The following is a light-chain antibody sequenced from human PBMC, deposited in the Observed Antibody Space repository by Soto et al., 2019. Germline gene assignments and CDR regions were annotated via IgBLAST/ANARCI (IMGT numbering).Light chain of an antibody. Sequence: EIVLTQSPATLSVSSGDRATLSCRASQSVDNDLAWYQQKPGQAPRLLIYGASTRATGIPARFSGSGSGTEFTLTISSLQSEDFAVYYCQQYNNWPITFGQGTRLEIK. CDR3: QQYNNWPIT. J-gene: IGKJ5*01. CDR1: QSVDND. CDR2: GAS. V-gene: IGKV3-15*01.